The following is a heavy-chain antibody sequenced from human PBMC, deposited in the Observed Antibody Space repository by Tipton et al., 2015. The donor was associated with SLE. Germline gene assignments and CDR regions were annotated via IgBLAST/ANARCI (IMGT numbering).Heavy chain of an antibody. CDR3: ARGKDYYYMDV. Sequence: TLSLTCTVSGGSISSSSYYWSWIRQPPGKGLEWIGYIYYSGSTNYNPSLKSRLTISVDTSKNQFSLKLSSVTAADTAVYYCARGKDYYYMDVWGKGTTVTVSS. V-gene: IGHV4-31*03. J-gene: IGHJ6*03. CDR1: GGSISSSSYY. D-gene: IGHD3-10*01. CDR2: IYYSGST.